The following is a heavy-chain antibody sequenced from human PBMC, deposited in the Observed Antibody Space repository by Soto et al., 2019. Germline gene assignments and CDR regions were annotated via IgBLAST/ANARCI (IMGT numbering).Heavy chain of an antibody. V-gene: IGHV1-8*01. D-gene: IGHD1-20*01. CDR1: GYTFTSYD. Sequence: ASVKVSCKASGYTFTSYDINWVRQATGQGPEWMGWMSPNTGTIVYAQKFQGRVTMTRNTSTSTAYMTLSSLRSEDTAVYYCARDRPGIKTYEAFDIWGQGATVTVSS. J-gene: IGHJ3*02. CDR2: MSPNTGTI. CDR3: ARDRPGIKTYEAFDI.